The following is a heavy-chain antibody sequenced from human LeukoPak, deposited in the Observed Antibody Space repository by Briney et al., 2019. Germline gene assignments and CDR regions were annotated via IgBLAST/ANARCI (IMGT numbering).Heavy chain of an antibody. D-gene: IGHD3-3*01. Sequence: PGGSLRLSCAAFGFTFSSYAMHWVRQAPGKGLEWVAVISYDGSNKYYADSVKGRFTISRDNSKNTLYLQMNSLRAEDTAVYYCARGRYDFWSGYSNYYYYYGMDVWGQGTTVTVSS. CDR1: GFTFSSYA. CDR3: ARGRYDFWSGYSNYYYYYGMDV. J-gene: IGHJ6*02. V-gene: IGHV3-30-3*01. CDR2: ISYDGSNK.